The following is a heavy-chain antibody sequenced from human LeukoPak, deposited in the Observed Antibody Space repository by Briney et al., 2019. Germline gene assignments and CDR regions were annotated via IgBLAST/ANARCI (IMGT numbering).Heavy chain of an antibody. CDR3: AEKPVGYCSGGSCYFGSFDWFDP. J-gene: IGHJ5*02. V-gene: IGHV1-69*13. CDR1: GGTFSSYA. Sequence: SVKVSCKASGGTFSSYAISWVRQAPGQGLEWMGGIIPIFGTANYAQKFQGRVTITADESTSTAYMELSSLRSEDTAGYYCAEKPVGYCSGGSCYFGSFDWFDPLGPGNPGHRLL. D-gene: IGHD2-15*01. CDR2: IIPIFGTA.